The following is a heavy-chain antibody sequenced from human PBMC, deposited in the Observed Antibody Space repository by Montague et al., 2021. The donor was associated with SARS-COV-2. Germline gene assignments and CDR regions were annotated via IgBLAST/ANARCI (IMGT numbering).Heavy chain of an antibody. J-gene: IGHJ5*01. Sequence: SETLSLTCTVSGGSISSSTYYWGWIRQPPGKGLEWIASIYYSGSTYSNPSLKSRVAISIDTSKNQFSLKLSSVTAADTAVYYCARRPYYYDSSGQFDSWGQGVLVTVSS. CDR3: ARRPYYYDSSGQFDS. V-gene: IGHV4-39*07. D-gene: IGHD3-22*01. CDR2: IYYSGST. CDR1: GGSISSSTYY.